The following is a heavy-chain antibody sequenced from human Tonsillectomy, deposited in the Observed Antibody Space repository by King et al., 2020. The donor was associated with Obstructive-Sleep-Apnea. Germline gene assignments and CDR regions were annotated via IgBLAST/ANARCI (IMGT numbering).Heavy chain of an antibody. J-gene: IGHJ4*02. CDR3: ARGYYGSGNYHPFDY. CDR2: IVTAGDT. V-gene: IGHV3-13*04. Sequence: VQLVESGGGLVQPGGSLRLSCAASGFTFSSYDMHWVRQTTGKGLEWVSAIVTAGDTYYPGSVKGRFTISREHAKNSLYLQMNSLRAGDTAVYYCARGYYGSGNYHPFDYWGQGTLVTVSS. D-gene: IGHD3-10*01. CDR1: GFTFSSYD.